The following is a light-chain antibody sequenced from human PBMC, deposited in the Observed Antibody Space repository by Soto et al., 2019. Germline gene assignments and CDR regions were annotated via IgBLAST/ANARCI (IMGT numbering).Light chain of an antibody. CDR3: QQFSSYPLT. V-gene: IGKV3-15*01. CDR2: GAS. CDR1: QSIGSN. Sequence: EIVMTHSPATLSVSPVERATLSFSASQSIGSNLAWYQQKPGQSPRLLIYGASTRATGLPARFSGSGSGTDFTLTISRLEPEDFAVYYCQQFSSYPLTFGQGTRLEIK. J-gene: IGKJ5*01.